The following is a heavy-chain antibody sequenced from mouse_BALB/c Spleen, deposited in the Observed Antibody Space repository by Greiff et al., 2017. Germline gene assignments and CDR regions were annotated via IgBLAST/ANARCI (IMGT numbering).Heavy chain of an antibody. CDR1: GYSITSGYY. CDR2: ISYDGSN. Sequence: VQLQQSGPGLVKPSQSLSLTCSVTGYSITSGYYWNWIRQFPGNKLEWMGYISYDGSNNYNPSLKNRISITRDTSKNQFFLKLNSVTTEDTATYYCAREGVFPHFDYWGQGTTLTVSS. CDR3: AREGVFPHFDY. V-gene: IGHV3-6*02. J-gene: IGHJ2*01.